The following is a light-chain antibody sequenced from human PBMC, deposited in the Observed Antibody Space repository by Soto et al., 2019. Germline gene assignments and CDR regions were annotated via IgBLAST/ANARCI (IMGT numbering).Light chain of an antibody. Sequence: DIQMTQSPSSLSASVGDRVTITCRASQHISDYINWYQQKPGKAPKLLIYAQSNLQSGVPSRFTGSRSGTAFSLTITSLQVEDFATYYCQQSYSAPRTFGQGTKVEIK. CDR2: AQS. CDR1: QHISDY. J-gene: IGKJ1*01. CDR3: QQSYSAPRT. V-gene: IGKV1-39*01.